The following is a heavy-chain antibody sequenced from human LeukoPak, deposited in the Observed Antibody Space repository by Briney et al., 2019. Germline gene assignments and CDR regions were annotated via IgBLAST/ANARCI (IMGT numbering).Heavy chain of an antibody. CDR2: ISAYNGNT. CDR1: GYTFTSYG. D-gene: IGHD3-22*01. J-gene: IGHJ5*02. Sequence: ASVKVSCKASGYTFTSYGISWVRQAPGQGLEWMGWISAYNGNTNYAQKLQGRVTMTTDTSTSTAYMELRSLRSEDTAVYYCALYYYDSSGFRFDPWGQGTPVTVSS. CDR3: ALYYYDSSGFRFDP. V-gene: IGHV1-18*01.